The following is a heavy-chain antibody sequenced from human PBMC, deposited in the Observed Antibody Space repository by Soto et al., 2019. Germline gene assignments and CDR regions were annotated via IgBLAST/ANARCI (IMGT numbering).Heavy chain of an antibody. V-gene: IGHV4-31*03. CDR2: IYYSGST. J-gene: IGHJ4*02. Sequence: TLSLTCTVSGGCISSGGYYWSWILHHPGKGLEWIGYIYYSGSTYYDPSLKSRVTISVDTSKNQFSLKLSSVTAADTAVYYCARVQDRYYYDSSEYLGKENLVTASS. D-gene: IGHD3-22*01. CDR1: GGCISSGGYY. CDR3: ARVQDRYYYDSSEY.